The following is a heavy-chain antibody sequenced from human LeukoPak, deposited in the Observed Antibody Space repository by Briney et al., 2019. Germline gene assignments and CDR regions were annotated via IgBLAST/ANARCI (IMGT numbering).Heavy chain of an antibody. CDR1: GFTFSSYW. CDR2: IKQDGGEK. D-gene: IGHD6-19*01. Sequence: GGSLRLSCAASGFTFSSYWMSWVRQAPGKGLEWVANIKQDGGEKYYVDSVKGRFTISRDNAKNSLYLQMNSLRAEDTAVYYCARDPGIAVAGTKGYFQHWGQGTLVTVSS. V-gene: IGHV3-7*01. J-gene: IGHJ1*01. CDR3: ARDPGIAVAGTKGYFQH.